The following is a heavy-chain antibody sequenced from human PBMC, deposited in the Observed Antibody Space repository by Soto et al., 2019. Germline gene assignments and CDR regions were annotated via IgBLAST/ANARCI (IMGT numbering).Heavy chain of an antibody. CDR1: GFTFGNYA. D-gene: IGHD2-15*01. Sequence: SLSCVGSGFTFGNYAMSWVRQAPGKGLEWVSSITGIDGRTYYADSVKGRFTISRDNPKNTLYLQMNNLRAEDTAMFYCAKDRGPYCSGGICYPPSWFDPWGQGTQVTVSS. CDR2: ITGIDGRT. V-gene: IGHV3-23*01. J-gene: IGHJ5*02. CDR3: AKDRGPYCSGGICYPPSWFDP.